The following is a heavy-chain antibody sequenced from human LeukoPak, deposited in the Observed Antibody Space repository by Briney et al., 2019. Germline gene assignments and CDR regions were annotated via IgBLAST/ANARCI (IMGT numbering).Heavy chain of an antibody. CDR2: ISNTDSTM. V-gene: IGHV3-48*03. CDR3: AELGITMIGGV. CDR1: GFTFSSYE. D-gene: IGHD3-10*02. J-gene: IGHJ6*04. Sequence: GGSLRLSCAASGFTFSSYEMNWVRQAPGKGLEWVSYISNTDSTMYYADSVKGRFTISRDSFKNTLYLQMNSLRPEDTAVYYYAELGITMIGGVWGKGTTVTISS.